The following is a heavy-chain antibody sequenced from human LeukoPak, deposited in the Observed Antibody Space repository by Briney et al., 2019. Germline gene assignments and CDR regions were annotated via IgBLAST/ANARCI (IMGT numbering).Heavy chain of an antibody. J-gene: IGHJ4*02. CDR3: ARESSSCFDY. D-gene: IGHD6-13*01. CDR2: IYSGGTT. Sequence: GGSLRLSCEASGFSVSNYYMSWVRQAPGKGLECVSVIYSGGTTHYPDSVKGRFTISRDNSKNTLYLQMNSLRAEDTAVYYCARESSSCFDYWGQGTLVTVSS. V-gene: IGHV3-66*01. CDR1: GFSVSNYY.